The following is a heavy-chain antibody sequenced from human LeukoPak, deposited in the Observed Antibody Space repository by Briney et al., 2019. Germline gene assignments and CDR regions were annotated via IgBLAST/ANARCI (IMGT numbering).Heavy chain of an antibody. CDR3: TAEQWQRFGY. Sequence: GGSLRLSCAASAASGFTFTYAWMSWVRQAPGKGLEWVGRFKSRRDGGTIDYAAAVKGRFTISRDDSKNTLWLQMNSLKTEDTAVYYCTAEQWQRFGYWGQGTLVTVSS. J-gene: IGHJ4*02. CDR1: GFTFTYAW. CDR2: FKSRRDGGTI. V-gene: IGHV3-15*01. D-gene: IGHD5-12*01.